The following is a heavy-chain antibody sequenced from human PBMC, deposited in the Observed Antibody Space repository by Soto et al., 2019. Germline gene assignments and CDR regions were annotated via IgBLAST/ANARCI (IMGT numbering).Heavy chain of an antibody. V-gene: IGHV3-53*04. CDR3: ARGPYYAFWSGSQGFDY. CDR2: IYSGGST. CDR1: GFTVSSNY. Sequence: EVQLVESGGTLVQPGGSLRLSCAASGFTVSSNYMSWVRQAPGKGLEWVSVIYSGGSTYYAASVKGRFTISRHNSENTLYLQMNSLRTEDTAMYYCARGPYYAFWSGSQGFDYWGQGTPVTVSS. J-gene: IGHJ4*02. D-gene: IGHD3-3*01.